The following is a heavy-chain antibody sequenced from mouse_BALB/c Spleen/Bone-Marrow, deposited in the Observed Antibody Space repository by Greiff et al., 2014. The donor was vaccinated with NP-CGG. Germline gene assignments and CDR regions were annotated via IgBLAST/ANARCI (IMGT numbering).Heavy chain of an antibody. V-gene: IGHV1-80*01. CDR3: ARVRNWADY. CDR1: GYAFSSYW. J-gene: IGHJ2*01. Sequence: VQLQQSGAELVRPGSSVKISCKASGYAFSSYWMNWVKQRPGQGLEWIGQIYPGDGDTNYHGKFKGKATLTADKSSSTAYMQLSSLTAEDSAGYFCARVRNWADYWGQGTTLTVAS. CDR2: IYPGDGDT. D-gene: IGHD4-1*01.